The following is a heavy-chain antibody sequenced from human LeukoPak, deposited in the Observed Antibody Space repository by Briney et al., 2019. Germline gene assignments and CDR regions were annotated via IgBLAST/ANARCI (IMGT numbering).Heavy chain of an antibody. J-gene: IGHJ6*03. CDR2: IYYSGST. D-gene: IGHD3-10*01. CDR1: GGSISSSSYY. V-gene: IGHV4-39*01. CDR3: VRQALGEFDYYYYYMDV. Sequence: SETLSLTCTVSGGSISSSSYYWGWIRQPPGKGLEWIGSIYYSGSTYYNPSLKSRVTISVDTSKNQFSLKLSSVTAADTAVYYCVRQALGEFDYYYYYMDVWGKGTTVTVSS.